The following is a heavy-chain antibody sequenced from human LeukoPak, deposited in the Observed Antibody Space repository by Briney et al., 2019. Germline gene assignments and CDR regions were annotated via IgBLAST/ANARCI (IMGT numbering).Heavy chain of an antibody. D-gene: IGHD3-22*01. CDR3: ARGRGYYDSSGYLLS. CDR2: IYDSGST. Sequence: SETLSLTCTVSGGSIRSSYYYWGWIRQPPGKGLEWIGSIYDSGSTYYNPSLKSRVTISVDTSKNQFSLKLSSVTAADTAVYYCARGRGYYDSSGYLLSWGQGTLVTVSS. CDR1: GGSIRSSYYY. V-gene: IGHV4-39*01. J-gene: IGHJ4*02.